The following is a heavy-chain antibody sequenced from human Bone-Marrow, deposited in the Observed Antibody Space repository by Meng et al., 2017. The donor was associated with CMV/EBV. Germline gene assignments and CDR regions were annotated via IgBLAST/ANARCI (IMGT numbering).Heavy chain of an antibody. CDR3: TRDIVVVPAAHFYYYYGMDV. Sequence: GESLKISCAASGFTFSSYAMSWVRQAPGKGLEWVSVIYSGGSSTYYADSVKGQFTISRDNSKNTLYLQMNSLRAEDTAVYYCTRDIVVVPAAHFYYYYGMDVWGQGTTVTVSS. D-gene: IGHD2-2*01. J-gene: IGHJ6*02. CDR1: GFTFSSYA. V-gene: IGHV3-23*03. CDR2: IYSGGSST.